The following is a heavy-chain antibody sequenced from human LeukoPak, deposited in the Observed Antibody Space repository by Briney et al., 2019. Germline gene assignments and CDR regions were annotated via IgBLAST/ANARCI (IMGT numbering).Heavy chain of an antibody. CDR3: AKDGGSWSQPEYFQH. CDR1: GFTFSSYW. CDR2: IKQDGSEK. J-gene: IGHJ1*01. D-gene: IGHD6-13*01. Sequence: QSGGSLRLSCAASGFTFSSYWMSWVRQAPGKGLEWVANIKQDGSEKYYVDSVKGRFTISRDNPKNTLYLQMNSLRAEDTAVYYCAKDGGSWSQPEYFQHWGQGTLVTVSS. V-gene: IGHV3-7*03.